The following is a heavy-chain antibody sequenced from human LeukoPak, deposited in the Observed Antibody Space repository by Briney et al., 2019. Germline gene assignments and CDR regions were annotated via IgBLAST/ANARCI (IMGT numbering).Heavy chain of an antibody. D-gene: IGHD5-12*01. J-gene: IGHJ4*02. Sequence: PGGSLRLSCAASGFTFSSYAMSWVRQAPGKGLEWVSTISDSGGSAYYADSVKGRFTISRDNSKNTLYLQINSLRAEHTAVYYCAKDPTGDSGYGWGDYWGQGTLVTVSS. CDR1: GFTFSSYA. CDR3: AKDPTGDSGYGWGDY. CDR2: ISDSGGSA. V-gene: IGHV3-23*01.